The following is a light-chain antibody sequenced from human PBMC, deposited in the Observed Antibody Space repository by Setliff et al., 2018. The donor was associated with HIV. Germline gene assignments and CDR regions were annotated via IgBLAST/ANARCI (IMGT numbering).Light chain of an antibody. CDR2: EVI. CDR3: CSYSITGAVL. J-gene: IGLJ2*01. V-gene: IGLV2-14*01. CDR1: NSDIGSYNY. Sequence: QSALTQPASVSGSPGQSITISCTGTNSDIGSYNYVSWYQQTPGNAPKLLIYEVILRPSGISNRFSGFKSGNTASLTISGLQIEDEADYYCCSYSITGAVLFGGGTKVTVL.